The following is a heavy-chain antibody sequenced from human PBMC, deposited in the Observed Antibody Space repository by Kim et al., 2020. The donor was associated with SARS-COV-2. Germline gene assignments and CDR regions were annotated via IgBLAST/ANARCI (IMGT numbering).Heavy chain of an antibody. CDR3: ARGPMEWELHYFDY. CDR1: GGTFSSYA. J-gene: IGHJ4*02. Sequence: SVKVSCKASGGTFSSYAISWVRQAPGQGLEWMGGIIPIFGTANYAQKFQGRVTITADESTSTAYMELSSLRSEDTAVYYCARGPMEWELHYFDYWGQGTLVTVSS. CDR2: IIPIFGTA. V-gene: IGHV1-69*13. D-gene: IGHD1-26*01.